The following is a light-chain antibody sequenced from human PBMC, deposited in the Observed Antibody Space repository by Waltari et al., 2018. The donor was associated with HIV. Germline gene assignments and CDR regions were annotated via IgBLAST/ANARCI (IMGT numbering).Light chain of an antibody. CDR1: PSTIRNNY. V-gene: IGLV1-47*01. CDR3: AVWDDKLGAWL. J-gene: IGLJ3*02. CDR2: RND. Sequence: QPPPTPGTPRPGGPLPFSGGPSTIRNNYVYLYQQFSGMAPKLVIFRNDQRPPEVHDRFTGSKSGTSASLIITGLQSEDESDYYCAVWDDKLGAWLFGGGTRVTV.